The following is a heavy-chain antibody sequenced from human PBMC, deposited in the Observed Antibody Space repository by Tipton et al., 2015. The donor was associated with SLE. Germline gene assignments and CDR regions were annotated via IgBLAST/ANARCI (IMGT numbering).Heavy chain of an antibody. CDR2: INENGRA. Sequence: TLSLTCTVSGGSISPFYWSWIRQPPGKGLEWIGEINENGRATYNPSLKSRVTISVGTSRNQLSLNLRSATAADTAVYYCARHEAAPGTAGWFFDLWGRGTLVTVSS. CDR1: GGSISPFY. CDR3: ARHEAAPGTAGWFFDL. D-gene: IGHD6-13*01. V-gene: IGHV4-34*01. J-gene: IGHJ2*01.